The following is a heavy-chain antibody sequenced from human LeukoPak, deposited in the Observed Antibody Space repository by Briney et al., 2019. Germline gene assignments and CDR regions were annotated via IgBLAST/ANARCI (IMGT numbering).Heavy chain of an antibody. CDR2: IKQDGSEK. V-gene: IGHV3-7*01. CDR1: GFTFSNYW. CDR3: AREISSWYRTEGRFDP. Sequence: AGGSLRLSCAASGFTFSNYWMTWVRQAPGKGLEWVANIKQDGSEKSYVDSVTGRFTISRDNAKNSLYLQMNSLRVEDTAVYYCAREISSWYRTEGRFDPWGQGTLVNVSS. J-gene: IGHJ5*02. D-gene: IGHD6-13*01.